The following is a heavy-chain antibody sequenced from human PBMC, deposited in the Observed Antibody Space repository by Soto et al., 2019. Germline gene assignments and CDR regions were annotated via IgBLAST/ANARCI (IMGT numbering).Heavy chain of an antibody. V-gene: IGHV1-69*01. J-gene: IGHJ6*02. D-gene: IGHD3-3*01. Sequence: QVQLVQSGAEVKKPGSSVKVSCKASGGTFSSYGINWVRQAPGQGLEWMGGIIPMSGTAHYAQKFQGRVTITADESTSTAYMELSSLRSEDTAAYYCARTPRFARSGYWDVWGPGSTV. CDR1: GGTFSSYG. CDR2: IIPMSGTA. CDR3: ARTPRFARSGYWDV.